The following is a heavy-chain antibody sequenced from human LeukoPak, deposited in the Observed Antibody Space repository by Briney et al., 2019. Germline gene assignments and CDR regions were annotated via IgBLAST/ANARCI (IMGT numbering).Heavy chain of an antibody. CDR1: GYTFTSYG. CDR2: ISGYNGNT. D-gene: IGHD2-2*01. J-gene: IGHJ6*03. CDR3: ARENIVVVAAAMGGGHYKYMDV. V-gene: IGHV1-18*01. Sequence: ASVKVSCKASGYTFTSYGISWVRQAPGQGLEWMGWISGYNGNTNYAQKVQGRVTMTTDTSTTTAYMELRSLRSDDTAVYYCARENIVVVAAAMGGGHYKYMDVWGKGTTVTVSS.